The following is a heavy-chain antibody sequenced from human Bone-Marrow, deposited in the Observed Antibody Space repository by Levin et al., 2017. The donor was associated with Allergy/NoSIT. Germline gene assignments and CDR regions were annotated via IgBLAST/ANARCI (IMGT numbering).Heavy chain of an antibody. D-gene: IGHD3-3*01. CDR2: IRSKAYGGTT. V-gene: IGHV3-49*04. CDR3: TRDRVNYDFWSGHYYYYYMDV. J-gene: IGHJ6*03. Sequence: GESLKISCPASGFTFGDYAMSWVRQAPGKGLEWVGFIRSKAYGGTTEYAASVKGRFTISRDDSKSIAYLQMNSLKTEDTAVYYCTRDRVNYDFWSGHYYYYYMDVWGKGTTVTVSS. CDR1: GFTFGDYA.